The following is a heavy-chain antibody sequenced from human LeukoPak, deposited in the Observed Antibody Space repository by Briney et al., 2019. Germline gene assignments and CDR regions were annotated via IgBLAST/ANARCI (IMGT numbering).Heavy chain of an antibody. CDR2: IYYSGST. V-gene: IGHV4-59*12. CDR1: GGSISSYY. D-gene: IGHD5-18*01. J-gene: IGHJ4*02. Sequence: PSETLSLTCTVSGGSISSYYWSWIRQPPGKGLEWIGSIYYSGSTYYNPSLKSRVTISVDTSKNQFSLKLSSVTAADTAVYYCARDLVDTAMVTFDYWGQGTLVTVSS. CDR3: ARDLVDTAMVTFDY.